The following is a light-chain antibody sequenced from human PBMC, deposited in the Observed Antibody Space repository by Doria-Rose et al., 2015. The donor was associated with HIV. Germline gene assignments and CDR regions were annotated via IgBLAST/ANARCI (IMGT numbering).Light chain of an antibody. CDR1: QSFSSTY. Sequence: QSPGTLSFSPGESATLSCRASQSFSSTYLAWYQQKPGQAPSLLIYDGSTRATGIPDRYSASGSGTDFTLTINRLEPEDFALYYCHQYGTSWTFGQGTKVEI. V-gene: IGKV3-20*01. CDR3: HQYGTSWT. J-gene: IGKJ1*01. CDR2: DGS.